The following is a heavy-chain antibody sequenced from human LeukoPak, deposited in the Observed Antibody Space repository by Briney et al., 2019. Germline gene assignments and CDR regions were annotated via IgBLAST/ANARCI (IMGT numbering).Heavy chain of an antibody. CDR2: INPNSGGT. CDR3: ARCNSVSGGYYGHDH. CDR1: GYTFTGYY. D-gene: IGHD3-10*01. V-gene: IGHV1-2*02. J-gene: IGHJ4*02. Sequence: GASVKVSCKASGYTFTGYYIHWVRQAPGQGLEWMGWINPNSGGTNYAQKFQGRVTMTRDTSVSTAYMDLSWLGSDDTAVYYCARCNSVSGGYYGHDHWGQGSLVTVSS.